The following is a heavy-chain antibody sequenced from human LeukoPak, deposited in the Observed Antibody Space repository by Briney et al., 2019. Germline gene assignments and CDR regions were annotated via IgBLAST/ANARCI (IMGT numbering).Heavy chain of an antibody. CDR2: IKQDGSEK. Sequence: GGSLRLSCAASGFTFSTYWMSWVRQAPGTGLEWVASIKQDGSEKSYVDSAKGRFTISRDNAKNSLYLQMNSLRAEDTAVYYCARGGYQLLWYWGQGTLVTVSS. CDR1: GFTFSTYW. J-gene: IGHJ4*02. CDR3: ARGGYQLLWY. D-gene: IGHD2-2*01. V-gene: IGHV3-7*04.